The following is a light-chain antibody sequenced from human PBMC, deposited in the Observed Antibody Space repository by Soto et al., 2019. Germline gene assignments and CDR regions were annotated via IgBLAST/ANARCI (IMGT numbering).Light chain of an antibody. V-gene: IGKV1-5*03. CDR2: KAS. CDR3: QEYRNDYGT. CDR1: QNIDTW. Sequence: DIQMTQSPATLAASVGDRVSITCQASQNIDTWLAWYQQKAGKAPNLLIYKASRLESGVPSRFSGSGSGTEFTLTISSLQPEDFGSYYCQEYRNDYGTFGQGTKVEMK. J-gene: IGKJ1*01.